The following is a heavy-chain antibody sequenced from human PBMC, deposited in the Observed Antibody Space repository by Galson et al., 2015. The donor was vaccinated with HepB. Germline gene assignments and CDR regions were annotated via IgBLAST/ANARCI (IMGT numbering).Heavy chain of an antibody. CDR1: GFTFSSYS. CDR2: ISSSSGDI. CDR3: AKIAVADTPFDY. J-gene: IGHJ4*02. V-gene: IGHV3-21*01. Sequence: SLRLSCAASGFTFSSYSMNWVRQAPGKGLEWVSSISSSSGDIYYADPMKGRFTISRDNAKNSLYLQMNSLRAEDTAVYYCAKIAVADTPFDYWGQGILVTVSS. D-gene: IGHD6-19*01.